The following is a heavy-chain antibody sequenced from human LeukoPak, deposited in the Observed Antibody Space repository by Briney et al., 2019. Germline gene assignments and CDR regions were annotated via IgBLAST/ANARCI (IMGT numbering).Heavy chain of an antibody. J-gene: IGHJ4*02. D-gene: IGHD7-27*01. CDR2: ISSSSSYI. CDR1: GFTFSSFS. Sequence: GGSLRLSCAASGFTFSSFSMNWVRQAPGMGLEWVSSISSSSSYIYYADSVKDRFTISRDNAKNSLYLQMNSLRAEDTAVYYCARVLGTTDYFDYWGQGTLVAVSS. CDR3: ARVLGTTDYFDY. V-gene: IGHV3-21*01.